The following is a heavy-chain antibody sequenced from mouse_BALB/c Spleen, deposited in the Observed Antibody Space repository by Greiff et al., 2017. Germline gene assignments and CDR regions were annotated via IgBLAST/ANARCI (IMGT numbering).Heavy chain of an antibody. D-gene: IGHD2-3*01. Sequence: QVQLQQSGAELVRPGASVTLSCKASGYTFTDYEMHWVKQTPVHGLEWIGAIDPETGGTAYNQKFKGKATLTVDKSSSTAYMELSSLTSEDSAVYYCAREAYDGSRYYFDYWGQGTTLTVSS. CDR1: GYTFTDYE. CDR2: IDPETGGT. J-gene: IGHJ2*01. V-gene: IGHV1-15*01. CDR3: AREAYDGSRYYFDY.